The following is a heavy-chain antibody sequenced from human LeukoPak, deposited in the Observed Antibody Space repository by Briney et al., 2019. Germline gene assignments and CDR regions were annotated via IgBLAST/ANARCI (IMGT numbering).Heavy chain of an antibody. CDR2: INPNSGGT. CDR3: ARGGFYSSGWYGNWFDP. D-gene: IGHD6-19*01. Sequence: ASVTVSCKASGYTFTCYYMHWVRQAPGQGLEWMGWINPNSGGTNYAQKFQGRVTMTRDTSISTAYMELSRLRSDDTAVYYCARGGFYSSGWYGNWFDPWGQGTLVTVSS. J-gene: IGHJ5*02. CDR1: GYTFTCYY. V-gene: IGHV1-2*02.